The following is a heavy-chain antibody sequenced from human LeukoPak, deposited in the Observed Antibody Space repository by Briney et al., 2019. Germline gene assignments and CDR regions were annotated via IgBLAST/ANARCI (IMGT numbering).Heavy chain of an antibody. CDR1: GGSISSYY. Sequence: SETLSLTCTVSGGSISSYYWTWIRQPAGKGLEWIGRIYTTGSANYNPSLKSRVTISIDTSKNQFSLKLSSVTAADTAVYYCARDLVTVTKGFDIWGQGTMVSVSS. CDR3: ARDLVTVTKGFDI. CDR2: IYTTGSA. J-gene: IGHJ3*02. V-gene: IGHV4-4*07. D-gene: IGHD4-17*01.